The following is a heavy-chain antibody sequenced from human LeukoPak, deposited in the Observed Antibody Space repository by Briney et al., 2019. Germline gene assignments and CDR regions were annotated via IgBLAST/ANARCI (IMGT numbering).Heavy chain of an antibody. V-gene: IGHV3-15*01. CDR3: AKDAEGPLDY. Sequence: PGGSLRLSCAASGFTFSNTWMSWVRQAPGKGLEWVGRIKIKIDGATVDYAAPVKGRFTISRDDSKDTLYLQMNSLRGEDTAVYYCAKDAEGPLDYWGQGTLVTVSS. CDR1: GFTFSNTW. CDR2: IKIKIDGATV. D-gene: IGHD1-14*01. J-gene: IGHJ4*02.